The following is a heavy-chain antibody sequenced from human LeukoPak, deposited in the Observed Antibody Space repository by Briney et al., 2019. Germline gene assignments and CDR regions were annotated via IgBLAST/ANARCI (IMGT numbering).Heavy chain of an antibody. CDR2: ISSSSSYI. D-gene: IGHD2/OR15-2a*01. J-gene: IGHJ4*02. CDR1: GFTFSSYS. CDR3: AREEIGRVYVDY. Sequence: PGGSLRLSCAASGFTFSSYSMNWVRQAPGKGLEWVSSISSSSSYIYYADSVKGRFTISRDNSKNTLYLQMNSLRAEDTAVYYCAREEIGRVYVDYWGQGTLVIVSS. V-gene: IGHV3-21*01.